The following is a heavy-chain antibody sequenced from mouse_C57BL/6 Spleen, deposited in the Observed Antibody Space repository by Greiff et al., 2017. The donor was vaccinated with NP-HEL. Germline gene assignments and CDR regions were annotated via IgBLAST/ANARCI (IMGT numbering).Heavy chain of an antibody. J-gene: IGHJ4*01. CDR3: ARITTVVEGDAMDY. V-gene: IGHV1-82*01. Sequence: QVQLQQSGPELVKPGASVKISCKASGYAFSISWMNWVKQRPGKGLEWIGRIYPGDGDTNYNGKFKGKATLTADKSSSTAYMQLSSLTSEDSAVYFCARITTVVEGDAMDYWCQGISVTVSS. D-gene: IGHD1-1*01. CDR2: IYPGDGDT. CDR1: GYAFSISW.